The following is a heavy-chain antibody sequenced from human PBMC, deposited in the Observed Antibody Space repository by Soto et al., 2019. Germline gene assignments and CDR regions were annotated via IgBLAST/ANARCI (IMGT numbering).Heavy chain of an antibody. CDR2: IYYNGNI. Sequence: QVQLQESGPGLVKPLETLSLTCTVTGGSITSYNWSWVRQPPGKGLEWIGYIYYNGNINYNPSLKSRLTISLDTSKNQFSLRLSSVTAADTAVYYCATGRVYFGSEYWGQGTLVTVSS. D-gene: IGHD3-10*01. J-gene: IGHJ4*02. CDR3: ATGRVYFGSEY. V-gene: IGHV4-59*01. CDR1: GGSITSYN.